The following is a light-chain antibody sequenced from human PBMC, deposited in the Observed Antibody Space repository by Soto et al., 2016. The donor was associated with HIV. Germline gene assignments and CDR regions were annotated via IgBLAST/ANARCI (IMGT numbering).Light chain of an antibody. CDR3: QVWDSSSEPPVI. V-gene: IGLV3-21*01. CDR1: NIGYKS. Sequence: SYVLTQPPSVSVAPGKTATITCGGDNIGYKSVHWYQQKSGQAPLLVIYDDSDRPSGIPERLSGSNSGNTATLTISRVEAGDEADYYCQVWDSSSEPPVIFGGGTKLTVL. J-gene: IGLJ2*01. CDR2: DDS.